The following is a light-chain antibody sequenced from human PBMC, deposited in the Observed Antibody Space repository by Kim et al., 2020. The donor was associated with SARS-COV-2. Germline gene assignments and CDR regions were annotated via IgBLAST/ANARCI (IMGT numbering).Light chain of an antibody. CDR1: QSVSSSY. J-gene: IGKJ2*01. CDR2: GAS. Sequence: SLSPGERATLSCRASQSVSSSYLAWYQQKPGQAPRLLIYGASSRATGIPDRFSGSGSGTDFTLTISRLEPEDFAVYYCQQYGSSRTFGQGTKLRS. V-gene: IGKV3-20*01. CDR3: QQYGSSRT.